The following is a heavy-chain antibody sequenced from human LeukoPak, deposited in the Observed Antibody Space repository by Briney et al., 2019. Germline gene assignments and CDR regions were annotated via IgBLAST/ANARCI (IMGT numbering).Heavy chain of an antibody. CDR1: GFTFSSYS. D-gene: IGHD3-10*01. J-gene: IGHJ4*02. CDR2: ISSSSNYI. V-gene: IGHV3-21*01. Sequence: GGSLRLSCAASGFTFSSYSMNWVRQAPGKGLEWVSSISSSSNYIYYADSVKGRFTISRDNAKNSLYLQMNSLSAEGTAVYYCASDYGSGSYYQFDYWGQGTLVTVSS. CDR3: ASDYGSGSYYQFDY.